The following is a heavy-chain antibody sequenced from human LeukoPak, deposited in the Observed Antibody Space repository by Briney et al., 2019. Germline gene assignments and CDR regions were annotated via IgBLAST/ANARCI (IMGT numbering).Heavy chain of an antibody. CDR2: ISSSSSYI. J-gene: IGHJ1*01. CDR3: ARHPHTISGGYFQH. V-gene: IGHV3-21*01. D-gene: IGHD3-3*01. Sequence: PGGSLRLSCAASGFTFSSYSMNWVRQAPGKGLEWVSSISSSSSYIYYADSVKGRFTISRDNAKNSLYLQMNSLRAEDTAVYYCARHPHTISGGYFQHWGQGTLVTVSS. CDR1: GFTFSSYS.